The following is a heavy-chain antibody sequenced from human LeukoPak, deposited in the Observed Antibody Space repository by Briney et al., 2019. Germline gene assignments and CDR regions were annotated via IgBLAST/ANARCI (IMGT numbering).Heavy chain of an antibody. V-gene: IGHV4-39*01. CDR2: IYYSGST. Sequence: SETLSLTCTVSGGSIRSSSYYWGWIRQPPGKGLEWMGSIYYSGSTYYNPSLKSRVTISVDAPKNQFSLKLSSVTAADTAVYYCARLSRPRAFDYWGQGTLVTVSS. CDR3: ARLSRPRAFDY. CDR1: GGSIRSSSYY. J-gene: IGHJ4*02.